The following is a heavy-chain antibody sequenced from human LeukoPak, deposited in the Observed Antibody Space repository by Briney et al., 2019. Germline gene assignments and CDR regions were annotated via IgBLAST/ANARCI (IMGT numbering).Heavy chain of an antibody. CDR3: AKDFAADTAIAGFDY. J-gene: IGHJ4*02. CDR2: ISGSGGST. D-gene: IGHD5-18*01. Sequence: GGSLSLSCAASGFTFSSYAMSWVRQAPGKGLEWVSAISGSGGSTYYADSVKGRFTISRDNSKNTLYLQMNSLRAEDTAVYYCAKDFAADTAIAGFDYWGQGILVTVSS. CDR1: GFTFSSYA. V-gene: IGHV3-23*01.